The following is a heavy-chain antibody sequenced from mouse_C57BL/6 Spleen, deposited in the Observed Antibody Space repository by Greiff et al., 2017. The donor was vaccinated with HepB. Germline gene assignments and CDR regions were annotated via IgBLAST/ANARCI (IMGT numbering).Heavy chain of an antibody. V-gene: IGHV1-54*01. CDR2: INPGSGGT. Sequence: VQLQQSGAELVRPGTSVKVSCKASGYAFTNYLIEWVKKRPGQGLEWIGVINPGSGGTNYNEKFKGKATLTADKSSSTAYMQLSSLTSEDSAVYFCARGGFYLDYWGQGTTLTVSS. J-gene: IGHJ2*01. CDR1: GYAFTNYL. CDR3: ARGGFYLDY.